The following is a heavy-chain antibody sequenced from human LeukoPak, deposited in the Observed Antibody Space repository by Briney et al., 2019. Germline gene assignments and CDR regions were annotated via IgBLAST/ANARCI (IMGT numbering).Heavy chain of an antibody. CDR1: GFTSSDYY. V-gene: IGHV3-11*05. CDR2: ISSSSSYT. Sequence: GGSLRLSCAASGFTSSDYYMSWIRQAPGKGLEWVSYISSSSSYTNYADSVKGRFTISRDNAKNSLYLQMNSLRAEDTAVYYCARAYSGSALYYYGMDVWGQGTTVTVSS. CDR3: ARAYSGSALYYYGMDV. D-gene: IGHD1-26*01. J-gene: IGHJ6*02.